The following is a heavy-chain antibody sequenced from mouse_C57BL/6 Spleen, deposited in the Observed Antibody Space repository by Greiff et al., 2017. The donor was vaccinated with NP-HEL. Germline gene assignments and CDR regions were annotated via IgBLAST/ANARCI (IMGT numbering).Heavy chain of an antibody. CDR2: INHDGGST. CDR1: GFTFTDYY. J-gene: IGHJ1*03. D-gene: IGHD1-1*01. V-gene: IGHV5-16*01. CDR3: ARFITTVVATDWYFEV. Sequence: EVKLVESEGGLVQPGSSMKLSCTASGFTFTDYYMAWVRQVPEKGLEWVANINHDGGSTYYLDSLKSRFIISRDNAKNTLYLQMRSLKSEDTATYYCARFITTVVATDWYFEVWGTGTTVTVSS.